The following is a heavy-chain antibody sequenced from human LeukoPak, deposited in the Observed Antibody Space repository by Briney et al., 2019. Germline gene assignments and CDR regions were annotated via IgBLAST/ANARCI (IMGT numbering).Heavy chain of an antibody. CDR2: IYYSGTT. V-gene: IGHV4-39*01. J-gene: IGHJ4*02. CDR3: ARQSTSMSTC. D-gene: IGHD3-3*02. Sequence: SETLSLTCAVTDDSISSSSYYWGWIRQRPEEGLEWIGSIYYSGTTYYNPSLKSRVTISVYTSKNQFSLKLSSVTAADTALYFCARQSTSMSTCWGQGTLVTVSS. CDR1: DDSISSSSYY.